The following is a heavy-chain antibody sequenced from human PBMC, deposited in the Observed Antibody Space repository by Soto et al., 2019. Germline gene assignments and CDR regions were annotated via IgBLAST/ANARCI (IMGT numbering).Heavy chain of an antibody. Sequence: QVHLVQSGAEVRKPGASVKVSCKASGYTFTTFHLNWVRLAPGQGLEWMGWINPDNGDSEYGQKFQGRVTLTRDTSMTTAYMALSSLTSDDTGLYFCARVRYGDFTVQDWGQGTPGSVS. V-gene: IGHV1-2*02. CDR2: INPDNGDS. J-gene: IGHJ4*02. CDR3: ARVRYGDFTVQD. D-gene: IGHD4-17*01. CDR1: GYTFTTFH.